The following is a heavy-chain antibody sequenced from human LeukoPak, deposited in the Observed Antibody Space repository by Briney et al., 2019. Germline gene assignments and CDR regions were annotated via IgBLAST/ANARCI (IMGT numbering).Heavy chain of an antibody. D-gene: IGHD6-13*01. CDR2: ICYSGST. CDR3: ARVREATIAPFFDY. V-gene: IGHV4-31*03. J-gene: IGHJ4*02. CDR1: GDSISSGDYY. Sequence: SETLSLTCTVSGDSISSGDYYWPWIRQHPGKGLEWIGCICYSGSTYYNLSLKSRVIISADTSKNHFSLKLSSVTAADTAVYYCARVREATIAPFFDYWGQGILVTVSS.